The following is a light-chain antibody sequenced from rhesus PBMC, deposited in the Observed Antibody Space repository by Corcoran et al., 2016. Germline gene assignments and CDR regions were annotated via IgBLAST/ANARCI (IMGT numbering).Light chain of an antibody. J-gene: IGKJ4*01. Sequence: EIVLTQSPATLSLSPGERATLSCRASQSVSSSLAWYQQKPGPVPRLLIYGASSRATGIPDRFSGRGSGRDFTITISSLEPEDFAVYYCQQYSNWPLTFGGGTKVEIK. CDR1: QSVSSS. CDR2: GAS. V-gene: IGKV3-42*03. CDR3: QQYSNWPLT.